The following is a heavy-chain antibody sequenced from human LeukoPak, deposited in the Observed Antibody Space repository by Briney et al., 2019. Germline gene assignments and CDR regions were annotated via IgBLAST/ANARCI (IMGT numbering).Heavy chain of an antibody. CDR3: ARDFWSGSYY. D-gene: IGHD3-3*01. CDR2: IYSGGST. CDR1: GFTVSSNY. J-gene: IGHJ4*02. V-gene: IGHV3-66*02. Sequence: PGGSLRLSCAASGFTVSSNYMSWVRRAPGKGLEGVSVIYSGGSTYYADSVKGRFTISRDNSKNTLYLQMNSLRAEDTAVYYCARDFWSGSYYWGQGTLVTVSS.